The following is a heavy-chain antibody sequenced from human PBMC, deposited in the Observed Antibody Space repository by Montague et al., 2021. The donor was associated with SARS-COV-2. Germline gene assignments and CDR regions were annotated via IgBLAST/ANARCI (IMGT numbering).Heavy chain of an antibody. CDR1: SGSISSYY. CDR3: ARRGAYSSGWYSGAFDI. Sequence: SETLSLTCTVSSGSISSYYWSWIRQPPGKGLEWIGYIYYSGSTNYNPSLKSRVTISVDTSKNQFSLMLSSVTAADTAVYYCARRGAYSSGWYSGAFDIWGQGTMVTVSS. D-gene: IGHD6-19*01. CDR2: IYYSGST. V-gene: IGHV4-59*08. J-gene: IGHJ3*02.